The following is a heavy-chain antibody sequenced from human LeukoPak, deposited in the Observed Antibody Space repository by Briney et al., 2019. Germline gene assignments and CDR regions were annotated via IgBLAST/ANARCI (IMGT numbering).Heavy chain of an antibody. J-gene: IGHJ2*01. CDR2: IYSGGST. CDR3: ARGAEEQWLVKIFQYFDL. V-gene: IGHV3-53*01. Sequence: GGSLRLSCVASGFTVNTHYMNWVRQAPGKGLEWVSVIYSGGSTYYADSVKGRFTVSRDNSKNTLYLQMNSLRAEDTAVYYCARGAEEQWLVKIFQYFDLWGRGTLVTVSS. D-gene: IGHD6-19*01. CDR1: GFTVNTHY.